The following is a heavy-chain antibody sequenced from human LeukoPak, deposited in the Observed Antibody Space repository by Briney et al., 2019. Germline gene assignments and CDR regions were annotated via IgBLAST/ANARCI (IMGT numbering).Heavy chain of an antibody. CDR3: VRYSGDADY. CDR2: IRSKVYGGTT. D-gene: IGHD5-12*01. V-gene: IGHV3-49*03. Sequence: GGSLRLSCTASGFTFGDYAMSWFRQAPGKGLEWVGFIRSKVYGGTTEYAASVKGRFTISRDDSKSIAYLQMNSLKSEDTAVYYCVRYSGDADYWGQGTLVTVFS. J-gene: IGHJ4*02. CDR1: GFTFGDYA.